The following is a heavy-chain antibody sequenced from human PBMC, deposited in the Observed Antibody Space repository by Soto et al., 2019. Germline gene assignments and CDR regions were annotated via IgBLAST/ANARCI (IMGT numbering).Heavy chain of an antibody. CDR1: GYTFTSYD. J-gene: IGHJ6*03. Sequence: ASVKVSCKASGYTFTSYDINWVRQATGQGLEWMGWMNPNSGNTGYAQKFQGRVTMTRNSSISTAYMELSSLRSEDTAVYYCASGRKKTIFGVVITFYYYYYMDVWGKGTTVTVSS. CDR2: MNPNSGNT. V-gene: IGHV1-8*01. D-gene: IGHD3-3*01. CDR3: ASGRKKTIFGVVITFYYYYYMDV.